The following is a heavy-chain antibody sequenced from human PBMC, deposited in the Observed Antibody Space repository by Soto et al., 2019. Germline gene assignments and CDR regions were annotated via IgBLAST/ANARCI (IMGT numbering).Heavy chain of an antibody. CDR1: GYSFTRHW. D-gene: IGHD3-22*01. Sequence: PGESLKISCKGSGYSFTRHWIAWLRQMPGSGLEWMAIVNPGDSDTRYSPSFQGQVTISADRSVNTAYLQWSSLKASDTAIYYCARPDSNGWYDSCGQGTLVTV. V-gene: IGHV5-51*01. CDR2: VNPGDSDT. J-gene: IGHJ5*01. CDR3: ARPDSNGWYDS.